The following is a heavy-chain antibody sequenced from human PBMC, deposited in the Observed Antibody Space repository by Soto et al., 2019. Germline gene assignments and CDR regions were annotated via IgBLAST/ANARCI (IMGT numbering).Heavy chain of an antibody. V-gene: IGHV3-66*01. D-gene: IGHD4-17*01. Sequence: EVQLVESGGGLVQPGGSLRLSCAASGFTVSSNYMSWVRQAPGKGLEWVSVIYSGGSTYYADSVKGRFTISGDNSKNTLYLQMNSLSEEDTAVYYCARDSTTVTNDAFDIWGQGTMVTVSS. CDR2: IYSGGST. CDR1: GFTVSSNY. CDR3: ARDSTTVTNDAFDI. J-gene: IGHJ3*02.